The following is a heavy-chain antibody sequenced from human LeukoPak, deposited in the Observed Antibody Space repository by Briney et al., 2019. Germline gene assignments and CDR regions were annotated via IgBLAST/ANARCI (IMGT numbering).Heavy chain of an antibody. D-gene: IGHD6-13*01. J-gene: IGHJ6*03. V-gene: IGHV3-7*01. CDR3: ARDPQSYSSSWYGGYYMDV. CDR2: MNEYGSEI. Sequence: PGGSLRLSCVASGFSFSGFSMSWVRQAPGKGLEWVAKMNEYGSEIFYVDSVKGRFTISRDNAKKSLYLQMNSLRAEDTAVYYCARDPQSYSSSWYGGYYMDVWGKGTTVTISS. CDR1: GFSFSGFS.